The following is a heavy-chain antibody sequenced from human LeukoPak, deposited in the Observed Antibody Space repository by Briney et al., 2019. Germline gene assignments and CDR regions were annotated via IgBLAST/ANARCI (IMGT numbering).Heavy chain of an antibody. V-gene: IGHV3-11*04. D-gene: IGHD3-3*01. CDR2: ISSSGSTI. CDR3: ARVRWSGYFAFDP. Sequence: PGGSLRLSCAASGFTFSDYYMSWIRQAPGKGLEWVSYISSSGSTINYADSVKGRFTISRDNAKNSLFLQMNSLRAEDTAVYYCARVRWSGYFAFDPWGQGTLVTVSS. J-gene: IGHJ5*02. CDR1: GFTFSDYY.